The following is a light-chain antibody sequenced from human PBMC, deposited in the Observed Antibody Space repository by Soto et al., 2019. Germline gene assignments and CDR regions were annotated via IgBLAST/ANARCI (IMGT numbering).Light chain of an antibody. Sequence: DIRMTQSPSSLSASVGDTVTITCLASQGINTYVNWYQQKPWKAPKLLIFSASNLQGVVPSRFSGTGSGTDFTFTISSLLPEDFATYYCQQTYTIPRTFGQGTKVDIK. CDR1: QGINTY. V-gene: IGKV1-39*01. CDR2: SAS. CDR3: QQTYTIPRT. J-gene: IGKJ1*01.